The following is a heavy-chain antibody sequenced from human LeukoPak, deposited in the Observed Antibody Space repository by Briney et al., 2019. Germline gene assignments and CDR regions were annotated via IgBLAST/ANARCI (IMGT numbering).Heavy chain of an antibody. V-gene: IGHV3-21*01. CDR2: ISSSSSYI. J-gene: IGHJ4*02. D-gene: IGHD2-15*01. CDR3: ARDFFYCSGGSCYSHDY. CDR1: GFTFSSYS. Sequence: GGSLRLSCAASGFTFSSYSMNWVRQAPGKGLEWVSSISSSSSYIYYADSVKGRFTISRDNAKNSLYLQMNSLRAEDTAVYYCARDFFYCSGGSCYSHDYWGQGTLVTVSS.